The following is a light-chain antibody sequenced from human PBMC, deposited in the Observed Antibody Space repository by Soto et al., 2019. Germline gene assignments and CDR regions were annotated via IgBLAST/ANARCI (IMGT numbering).Light chain of an antibody. CDR3: SSYRSGSTLL. CDR1: SSDVGGSNY. V-gene: IGLV2-14*01. CDR2: DVH. J-gene: IGLJ2*01. Sequence: QSALTQPASVSGSPGQSITISCTGTSSDVGGSNYVSWYQQHPGKAPKLMIYDVHNRPSGISNRFSGSKSGNTASLTISGLQAADEAAYYCSSYRSGSTLLFGGGTKLTVL.